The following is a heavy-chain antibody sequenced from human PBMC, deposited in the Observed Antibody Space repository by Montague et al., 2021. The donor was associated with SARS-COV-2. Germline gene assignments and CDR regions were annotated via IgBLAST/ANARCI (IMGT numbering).Heavy chain of an antibody. V-gene: IGHV3-9*01. CDR1: GFTFGDYA. Sequence: SLRLSCAASGFTFGDYAMHWVRQAPGKGLEWVSGISWNSGSIGYADSVKGRFTISRDNAKNSLYLQMNSLRAGDTALYYCAKDIVRIVGGYYYYYGMDVWGQGTTVTVSS. J-gene: IGHJ6*02. D-gene: IGHD1-26*01. CDR3: AKDIVRIVGGYYYYYGMDV. CDR2: ISWNSGSI.